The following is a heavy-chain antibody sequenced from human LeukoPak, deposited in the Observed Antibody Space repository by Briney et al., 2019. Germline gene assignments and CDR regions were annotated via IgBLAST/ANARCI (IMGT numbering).Heavy chain of an antibody. CDR2: TNHKGTT. V-gene: IGHV4-34*01. J-gene: IGHJ4*02. CDR1: GGSFSGYF. CDR3: ARVVAIETTVTIDY. D-gene: IGHD4-17*01. Sequence: PSETLSLTCGVSGGSFSGYFWTWIRQPPGKGLEWFGETNHKGTTNYNPSLNSRVSISVNRSKNQFSLKLSSVTAADTAVYYCARVVAIETTVTIDYWGQGTLVTVSS.